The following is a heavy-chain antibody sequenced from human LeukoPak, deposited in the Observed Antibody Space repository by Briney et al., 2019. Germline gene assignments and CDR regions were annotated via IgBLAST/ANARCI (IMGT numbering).Heavy chain of an antibody. CDR2: IIPIFGTA. D-gene: IGHD6-6*01. CDR3: ARGAVSSSEYYYMDV. CDR1: GGTFSSYA. V-gene: IGHV1-69*05. J-gene: IGHJ6*03. Sequence: ASVKVSCKASGGTFSSYAISWVRQAPGQGLEWMGGIIPIFGTANYAQKFQSRVTITTDESTSTAYMELSSLRSEDTAVYYCARGAVSSSEYYYMDVWGKGTTVTVSS.